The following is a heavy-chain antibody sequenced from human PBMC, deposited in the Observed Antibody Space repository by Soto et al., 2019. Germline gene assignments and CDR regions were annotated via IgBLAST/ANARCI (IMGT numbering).Heavy chain of an antibody. V-gene: IGHV4-59*01. Sequence: SETLSLTCTVSGGSISSYYGSWIRQPPGKGLEWIGYIYYSGSTNYNPSLKSRVTISVDTSKNQFSLKLSSVTAADTAVYYCARAKTILGVVYGYMDVWGKGTTVTVSS. CDR3: ARAKTILGVVYGYMDV. J-gene: IGHJ6*03. D-gene: IGHD3-3*01. CDR2: IYYSGST. CDR1: GGSISSYY.